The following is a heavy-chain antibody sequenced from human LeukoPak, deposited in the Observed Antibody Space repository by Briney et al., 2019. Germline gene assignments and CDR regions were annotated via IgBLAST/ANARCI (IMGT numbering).Heavy chain of an antibody. CDR3: AREDCSGGSCYPIDP. CDR2: ISSSSSYI. CDR1: GFTFSSYS. V-gene: IGHV3-21*01. D-gene: IGHD2-15*01. Sequence: GGPLRLSXAASGFTFSSYSMNWVRQAPGKGLEWVSSISSSSSYIYYADSVKGRFTISRDNAKNSLYLQMNSLRAEDTAVYYCAREDCSGGSCYPIDPWGQGTLVTVSS. J-gene: IGHJ5*02.